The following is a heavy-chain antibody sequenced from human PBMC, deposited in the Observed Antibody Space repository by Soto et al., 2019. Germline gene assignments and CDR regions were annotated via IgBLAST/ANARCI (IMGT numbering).Heavy chain of an antibody. V-gene: IGHV4-30-4*01. CDR3: ARGDFDWLLIDY. CDR1: GGSISSGDYY. Sequence: SETLSLTCAVSGGSISSGDYYWGWIRQPPGKGLEWIGYIYYSGITYYNPSLKSRVIISVDTSKNQFSLKLSPVTAADTAVYYCARGDFDWLLIDYWGQGTLVTVSS. J-gene: IGHJ4*02. D-gene: IGHD3-9*01. CDR2: IYYSGIT.